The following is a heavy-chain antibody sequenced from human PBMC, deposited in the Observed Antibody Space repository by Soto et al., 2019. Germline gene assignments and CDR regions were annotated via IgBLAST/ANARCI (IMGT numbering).Heavy chain of an antibody. D-gene: IGHD6-13*01. J-gene: IGHJ4*02. CDR2: IYSGGST. CDR3: ASSIAAAGTFSSDY. CDR1: GFTVSSNY. V-gene: IGHV3-53*04. Sequence: EVQLVESGGGLVQPGGSLRLSCAASGFTVSSNYMSWVRQAPGKGLEWVSVIYSGGSTYYADSVKGRFTISRHNSKNTLYLQMNSRRAEDTAVYYCASSIAAAGTFSSDYWGQGTLVTVSS.